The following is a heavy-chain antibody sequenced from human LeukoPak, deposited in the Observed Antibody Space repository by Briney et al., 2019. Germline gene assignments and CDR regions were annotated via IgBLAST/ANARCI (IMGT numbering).Heavy chain of an antibody. D-gene: IGHD2-2*02. V-gene: IGHV3-30*02. J-gene: IGHJ4*02. CDR1: GFTFSSYG. CDR3: AKPKYCSSTSCYSSFDY. Sequence: GGSLRLSCAASGFTFSSYGMHWVRQAPGKGLEWVAFIRYDGSNKYYADSVKGRFTISRDNSKNTLYLQMNSLRAEDTAVYYCAKPKYCSSTSCYSSFDYWGQGTLATVSS. CDR2: IRYDGSNK.